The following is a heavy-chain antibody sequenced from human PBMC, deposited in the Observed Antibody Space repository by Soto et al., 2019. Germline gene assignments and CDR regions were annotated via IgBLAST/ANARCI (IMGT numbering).Heavy chain of an antibody. CDR2: IIPIFGTA. V-gene: IGHV1-69*13. CDR3: AVTTFGGVIAAFDY. D-gene: IGHD3-16*02. Sequence: SVKVSCKASGGTFSSYAISWVRQAPGQGLEWMGGIIPIFGTANYAQKFQGRVTITADESTSTAYMELSSLRSEDTAVYYCAVTTFGGVIAAFDYWGQGTLVTVSS. CDR1: GGTFSSYA. J-gene: IGHJ4*02.